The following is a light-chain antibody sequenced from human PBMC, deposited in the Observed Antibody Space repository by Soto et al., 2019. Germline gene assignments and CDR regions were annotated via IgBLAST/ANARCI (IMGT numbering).Light chain of an antibody. V-gene: IGKV1-5*01. Sequence: DIQMTQSPSTLSASVVDIVTITSRASQSISSWLAWYQQKPGKAPKLLIYAASTLQSGVPSRFSGSGSGTEFTLTISSLQPQDFATYYCQQYNSYSRTFGQGTKVDNK. CDR3: QQYNSYSRT. CDR1: QSISSW. CDR2: AAS. J-gene: IGKJ1*01.